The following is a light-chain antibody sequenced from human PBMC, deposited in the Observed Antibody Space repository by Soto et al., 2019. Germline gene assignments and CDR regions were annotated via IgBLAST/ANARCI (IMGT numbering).Light chain of an antibody. CDR3: SSDAGNGVYV. CDR1: SSDVGLYNF. CDR2: EVT. V-gene: IGLV2-23*02. J-gene: IGLJ1*01. Sequence: QSVLTQPASVSGSPGQSITISCTGTSSDVGLYNFVSWHQQHPGKVPKLMIFEVTKRPSGVSDRFSGSKSGNTASLTISGLQTDDEADYYCSSDAGNGVYVFGPATKVTDL.